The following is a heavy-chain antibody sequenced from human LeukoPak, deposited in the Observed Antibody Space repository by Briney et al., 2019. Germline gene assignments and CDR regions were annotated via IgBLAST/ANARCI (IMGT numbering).Heavy chain of an antibody. CDR2: MNPNSGNT. J-gene: IGHJ5*02. D-gene: IGHD6-19*01. CDR3: ARSGSGWYSRIGSLDP. Sequence: GASVKVSCKASGYTFTSYDINWVRQATGQGLEWMGWMNPNSGNTGYAQKFQGRVTITRNTSISTAYMELSSLRSEDTAVYYCARSGSGWYSRIGSLDPWGQGTLVTVSS. CDR1: GYTFTSYD. V-gene: IGHV1-8*03.